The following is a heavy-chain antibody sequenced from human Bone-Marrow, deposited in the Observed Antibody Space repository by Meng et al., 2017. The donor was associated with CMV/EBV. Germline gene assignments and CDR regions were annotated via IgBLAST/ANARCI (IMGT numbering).Heavy chain of an antibody. CDR1: GFTFSSYS. Sequence: GESLKICCAASGFTFSSYSMNWVRQAPGKGLEWVSSISSSSSYIYYADSVKGRFTISRDNAKNSLYLQMNSLRAEDTAVYYCARFKSAFDYWGQGTLVTVSS. V-gene: IGHV3-21*01. D-gene: IGHD6-25*01. CDR2: ISSSSSYI. J-gene: IGHJ4*02. CDR3: ARFKSAFDY.